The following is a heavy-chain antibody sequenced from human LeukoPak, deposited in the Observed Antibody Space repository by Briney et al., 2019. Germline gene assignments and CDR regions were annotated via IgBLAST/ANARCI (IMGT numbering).Heavy chain of an antibody. J-gene: IGHJ6*03. V-gene: IGHV4-59*01. CDR3: ARDAVVVPAANYYYYYMDV. CDR1: GGSISSYY. CDR2: IYYSGST. D-gene: IGHD2-2*01. Sequence: SETLSLTCTVSGGSISSYYWSWIRQPPGRGLEWIGYIYYSGSTNYNPSLKSRVTISVDTSKNQFSLKLSSVTAADTAVYYCARDAVVVPAANYYYYYMDVWGKGTTVTVSS.